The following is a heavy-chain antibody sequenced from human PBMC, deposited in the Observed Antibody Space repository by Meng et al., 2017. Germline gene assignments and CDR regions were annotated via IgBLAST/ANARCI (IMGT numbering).Heavy chain of an antibody. CDR1: GFTFDDYA. Sequence: SLKISCAASGFTFDDYAMHWVRQAPGKGLEWVSGISWNSGSIGYADSVKGRFTISRDNAKNPLYLQMNSLRAEDTALYYCAKGGYSGYDSIFGDYWGQGTLVTVSS. V-gene: IGHV3-9*01. CDR3: AKGGYSGYDSIFGDY. D-gene: IGHD5-12*01. J-gene: IGHJ4*02. CDR2: ISWNSGSI.